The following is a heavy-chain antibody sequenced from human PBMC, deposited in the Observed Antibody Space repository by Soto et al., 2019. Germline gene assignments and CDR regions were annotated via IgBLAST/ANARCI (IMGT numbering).Heavy chain of an antibody. CDR3: AKIPFVHYYFYMDV. CDR2: FYYSGST. D-gene: IGHD6-6*01. J-gene: IGHJ6*03. V-gene: IGHV4-39*01. CDR1: GGSISRSTYN. Sequence: QLQLQESGPGLVKPSETLSLTCSVSGGSISRSTYNWGWIRQPPGKGLEWIGSFYYSGSTYYTPSLKSRVTISVDTSQNQFSLKLSSMTAADTAVYYCAKIPFVHYYFYMDVWGKGATVTVSS.